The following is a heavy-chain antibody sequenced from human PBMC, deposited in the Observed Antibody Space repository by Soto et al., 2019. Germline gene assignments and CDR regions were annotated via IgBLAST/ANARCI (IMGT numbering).Heavy chain of an antibody. V-gene: IGHV3-23*01. CDR1: GFTFSSYA. CDR2: ISGSGGST. J-gene: IGHJ4*02. CDR3: AKVRFLDIVVVPAAFAY. Sequence: PGGSLRLSCAASGFTFSSYAMSWVRQAPGKGLEWVSAISGSGGSTYYADSVKGRFTISRDNSKNTLYLQMNSLRAEDTAVYYCAKVRFLDIVVVPAAFAYWGQGTLVTVAS. D-gene: IGHD2-2*03.